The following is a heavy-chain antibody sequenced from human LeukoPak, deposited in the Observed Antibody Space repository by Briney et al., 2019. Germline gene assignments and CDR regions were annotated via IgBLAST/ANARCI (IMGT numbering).Heavy chain of an antibody. V-gene: IGHV4-34*01. CDR1: GESFSAYF. J-gene: IGHJ4*03. Sequence: SETLSLTCAVHGESFSAYFWSWIRQVPGKGLEWIGEIDHRGSSNYNPPHKSRATISVDTSKNHFSLSLTSVTAADTAVYYCATRSSTLAAARCFDDWGQGTVVTVSS. D-gene: IGHD6-6*01. CDR3: ATRSSTLAAARCFDD. CDR2: IDHRGSS.